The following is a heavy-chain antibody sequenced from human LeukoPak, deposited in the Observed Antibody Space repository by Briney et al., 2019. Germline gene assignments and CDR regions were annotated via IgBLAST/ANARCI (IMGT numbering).Heavy chain of an antibody. CDR1: GGSISSCY. J-gene: IGHJ4*02. D-gene: IGHD3-22*01. Sequence: SETLSLTCTVSGGSISSCYWSWIRQPAGKGLEWIGRIYTSGSTNYNPSLKSRVTMSVDTSKNQFSLKLSSVTAADTAVYYCAREASYYDSSGLPDYWGQGTLVTVSS. CDR3: AREASYYDSSGLPDY. CDR2: IYTSGST. V-gene: IGHV4-4*07.